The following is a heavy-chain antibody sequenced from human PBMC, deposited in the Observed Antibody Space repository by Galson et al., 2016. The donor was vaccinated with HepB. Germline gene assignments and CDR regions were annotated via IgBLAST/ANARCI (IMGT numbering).Heavy chain of an antibody. J-gene: IGHJ4*02. CDR2: ISGSGAST. V-gene: IGHV3-23*01. CDR3: AKPIPSPGTWNFAS. D-gene: IGHD2-2*01. Sequence: SLRLSCAASGFIFSTYEMNWVRQAPGKGLEWVSGISGSGASTTYADSVKGRFTISRDNSKNALHLQMNSLRAEDTAVYYCAKPIPSPGTWNFASWGQGTLVSVAS. CDR1: GFIFSTYE.